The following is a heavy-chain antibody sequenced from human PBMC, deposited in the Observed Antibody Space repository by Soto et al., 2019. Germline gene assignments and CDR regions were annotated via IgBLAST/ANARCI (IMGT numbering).Heavy chain of an antibody. Sequence: QVQLVQSGAEVKKPGSSVNVSCKASGGTFSNYAISWVRQAPGQGLEWMGGIIPIFGTSNWAERFQGRVTFSADKSTATAYMNLSSLRSDDTALYYCARASSDCPSVRCTPPYFYYAMDVWGHGTTVTFAS. D-gene: IGHD2-15*01. CDR2: IIPIFGTS. CDR3: ARASSDCPSVRCTPPYFYYAMDV. CDR1: GGTFSNYA. J-gene: IGHJ6*02. V-gene: IGHV1-69*06.